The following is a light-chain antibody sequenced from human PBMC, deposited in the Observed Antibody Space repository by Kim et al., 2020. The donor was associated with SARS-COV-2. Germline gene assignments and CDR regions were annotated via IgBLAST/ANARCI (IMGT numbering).Light chain of an antibody. CDR2: DVT. V-gene: IGLV2-11*01. Sequence: QSALTQPRSVSGSPGQSVTLSCTGTSSDVGGHDFVSWYQHHPGKVPKLLIFDVTQRPSGVPDRFSGSKSGNTASLTISGLQADDEADYYCCSYAGSYSFVFGTGTKVTV. CDR1: SSDVGGHDF. J-gene: IGLJ1*01. CDR3: CSYAGSYSFV.